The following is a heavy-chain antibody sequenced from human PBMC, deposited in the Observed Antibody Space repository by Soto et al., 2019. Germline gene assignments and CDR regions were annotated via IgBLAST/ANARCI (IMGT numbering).Heavy chain of an antibody. CDR2: IFYTGST. CDR1: GGYFSGYC. CDR3: ARPRTIGAAAGKGWFDP. D-gene: IGHD6-13*01. Sequence: SETLSLTSAVYGGYFSGYCWAWIRQPPGKGLEWIGSIFYTGSTYYSPSLKGRLIISVDPSKNQFSLKLTSVTAADMAMYYCARPRTIGAAAGKGWFDPWGQGTLVTVSS. J-gene: IGHJ5*02. V-gene: IGHV4-34*12.